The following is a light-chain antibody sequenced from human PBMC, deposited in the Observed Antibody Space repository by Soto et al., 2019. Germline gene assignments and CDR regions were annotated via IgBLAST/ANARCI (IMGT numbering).Light chain of an antibody. CDR2: EVS. V-gene: IGLV2-14*01. J-gene: IGLJ1*01. CDR3: SSYTSSSTQV. Sequence: QSVLTQPASVSGSPGQSITISCTGTSRDVGAYNFVSWYQHHPGTAPKLMIYEVSNRPSGASNRFSGSKSGNTASLTISGLQTEDEADYYCSSYTSSSTQVFXTGTKVTVL. CDR1: SRDVGAYNF.